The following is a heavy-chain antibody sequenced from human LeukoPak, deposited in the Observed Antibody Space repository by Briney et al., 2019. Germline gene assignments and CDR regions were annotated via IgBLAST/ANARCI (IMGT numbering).Heavy chain of an antibody. CDR2: ISSSGSNI. V-gene: IGHV3-48*03. CDR1: GFTFSSYE. D-gene: IGHD3-22*01. CDR3: ARERNYYNSSCYDY. Sequence: GGSLRLSCAVSGFTFSSYEMNWVGQAAGKGREWVSYISSSGSNIYYADSVKGGFTISRDNANNSLYLQINSLTADATAVYYSARERNYYNSSCYDYWGQGTLVTVSS. J-gene: IGHJ4*02.